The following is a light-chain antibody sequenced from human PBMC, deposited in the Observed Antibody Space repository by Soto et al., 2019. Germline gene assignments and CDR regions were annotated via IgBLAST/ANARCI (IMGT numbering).Light chain of an antibody. CDR1: RSIKSW. CDR3: QQYTMYAA. J-gene: IGKJ1*01. V-gene: IGKV1-5*03. Sequence: DIQMTQSPSTLSASVGDTVTITCRASRSIKSWLAWYQQKPGQAPKLLISKASPLENGVPARFSGSGSGTEFTLTISSLQPDDFGTYYCQQYTMYAAFGQGTKVDIK. CDR2: KAS.